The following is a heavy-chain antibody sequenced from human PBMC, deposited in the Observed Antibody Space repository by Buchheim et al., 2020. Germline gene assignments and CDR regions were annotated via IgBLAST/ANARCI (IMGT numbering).Heavy chain of an antibody. J-gene: IGHJ3*02. CDR3: ARNYGSGTYYNEGDAFDI. D-gene: IGHD3-10*01. Sequence: QVQLVESGGGLVKPGGSLRLSCAASGFTFSDYYMSWLRQAPGKGLEWVSSISGSDSYTNYADSVKGRFTISRDNAKNPLYLQMNSLRAEDTAVYYCARNYGSGTYYNEGDAFDIWGQGT. CDR2: ISGSDSYT. V-gene: IGHV3-11*05. CDR1: GFTFSDYY.